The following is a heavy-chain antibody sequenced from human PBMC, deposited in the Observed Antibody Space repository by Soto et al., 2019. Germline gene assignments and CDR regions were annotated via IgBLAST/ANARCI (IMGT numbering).Heavy chain of an antibody. CDR1: GFTFSSYA. Sequence: GGSLRLSCAASGFTFSSYAMHWVRQAPGKGLEWVAVISYDGSNKYYADSVKGRFTISRDNSKNTLYLQMNSLRAEDTAVYYCARDPSRIRLGELSLNYWGQGTLVTVSS. J-gene: IGHJ4*02. CDR2: ISYDGSNK. CDR3: ARDPSRIRLGELSLNY. V-gene: IGHV3-30-3*01. D-gene: IGHD3-16*02.